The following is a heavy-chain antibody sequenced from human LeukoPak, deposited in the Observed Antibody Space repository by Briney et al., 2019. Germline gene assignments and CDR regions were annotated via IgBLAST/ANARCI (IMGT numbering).Heavy chain of an antibody. Sequence: SQTLSLTCTVSGGSISSYYWSWIRQPPGKGLEWIGYIYYSGSTNYNPSLKSRVTISVDTSKNQFSLKLSSVTAADTAVCYCARDWGVSARPGYMDVWGKGTTVTVSS. CDR1: GGSISSYY. CDR2: IYYSGST. D-gene: IGHD6-6*01. V-gene: IGHV4-59*01. CDR3: ARDWGVSARPGYMDV. J-gene: IGHJ6*03.